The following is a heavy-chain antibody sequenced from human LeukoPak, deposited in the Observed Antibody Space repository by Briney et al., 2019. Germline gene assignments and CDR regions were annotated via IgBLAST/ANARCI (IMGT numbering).Heavy chain of an antibody. Sequence: SETLSLTCTVSGGSISSYYWSWIRQPPGKGLEWIGYIYYSGSTNYNPSLKSRVTISVDTSKNQFSLKLSPVTAADTAVYYRARWYSSGWYYYLDYWGQGTLVTVSS. V-gene: IGHV4-59*01. D-gene: IGHD6-19*01. CDR3: ARWYSSGWYYYLDY. CDR1: GGSISSYY. J-gene: IGHJ4*02. CDR2: IYYSGST.